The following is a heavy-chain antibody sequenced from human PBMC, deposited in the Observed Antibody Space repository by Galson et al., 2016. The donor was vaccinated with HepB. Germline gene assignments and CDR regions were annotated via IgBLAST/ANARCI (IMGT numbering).Heavy chain of an antibody. V-gene: IGHV1-18*01. D-gene: IGHD3-9*01. J-gene: IGHJ4*02. Sequence: SVKVSCKASGYSFSSYGVSWVRQAPGQGLEWLGWISDYNGNTKYAQKFQGRVTMTTDTSTSTAYMELRSLRSDDTAVYYCARNLLQNWFFLINFDYWGQGTLVSVSS. CDR1: GYSFSSYG. CDR3: ARNLLQNWFFLINFDY. CDR2: ISDYNGNT.